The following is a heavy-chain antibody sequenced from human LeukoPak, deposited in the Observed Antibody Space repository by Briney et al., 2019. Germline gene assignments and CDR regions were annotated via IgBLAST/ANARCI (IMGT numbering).Heavy chain of an antibody. V-gene: IGHV3-66*01. CDR1: GSTVSSKY. D-gene: IGHD6-13*01. CDR3: ARGQQLPPDYYYYYYGMDV. J-gene: IGHJ6*02. CDR2: IYSGGST. Sequence: GGSLRLSCAASGSTVSSKYMSWVRQAPGKGLEWVSVIYSGGSTYYADSVKGRFTISRDNSKNTLYLQMNSLRAEDTAVYYCARGQQLPPDYYYYYYGMDVWGQGTTVTVSS.